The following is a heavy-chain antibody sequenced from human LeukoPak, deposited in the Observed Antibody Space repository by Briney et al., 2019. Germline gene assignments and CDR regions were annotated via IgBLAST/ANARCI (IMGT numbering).Heavy chain of an antibody. V-gene: IGHV3-74*01. CDR1: GFTFTTYW. D-gene: IGHD5-18*01. CDR3: ARDAVDTANAV. Sequence: GGSLRLSCAASGFTFTTYWMHWVRQAPGEGLVWVSHINSDGSITSYADSVKGRFTISRDNAKNTLYLQMNSLRAEDTAVYYCARDAVDTANAVWGQGTTVTVSS. CDR2: INSDGSIT. J-gene: IGHJ6*02.